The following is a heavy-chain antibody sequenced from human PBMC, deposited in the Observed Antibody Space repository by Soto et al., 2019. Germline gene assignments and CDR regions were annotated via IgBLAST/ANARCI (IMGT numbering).Heavy chain of an antibody. CDR2: IYYSGST. Sequence: PSETLSLTCTVSGGSISSGGYYWSWIRQHPGKGLEWIGYIYYSGSTYYNPSLKSRVTISVDTSKNQFSLKLSSVTAADTAVYYCARASHHCSSTSCYIDYWGQGTLVTVSS. D-gene: IGHD2-2*01. CDR1: GGSISSGGYY. J-gene: IGHJ4*02. V-gene: IGHV4-31*03. CDR3: ARASHHCSSTSCYIDY.